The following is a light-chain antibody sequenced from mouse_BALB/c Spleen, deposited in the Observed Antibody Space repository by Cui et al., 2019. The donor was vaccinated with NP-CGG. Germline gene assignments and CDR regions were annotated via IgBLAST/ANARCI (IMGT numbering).Light chain of an antibody. CDR2: GTN. J-gene: IGLJ1*01. CDR1: TGAVTTSNY. V-gene: IGLV1*01. Sequence: QPVVTQESALTTSPGETVTLTCHSSTGAVTTSNYANWVQEKPDHLFTGLIGGTNNRAPGVPARFSGSLIGDKAALTITGAQTEDEAIYFCALWYSNHWVFGGGTKLTVL. CDR3: ALWYSNHWV.